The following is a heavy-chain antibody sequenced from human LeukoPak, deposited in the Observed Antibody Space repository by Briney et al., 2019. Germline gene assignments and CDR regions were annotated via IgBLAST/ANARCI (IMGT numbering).Heavy chain of an antibody. CDR1: GGSISGYY. D-gene: IGHD3-10*01. Sequence: SETLSLTCTVSGGSISGYYWSWIRQPPGKGLEWIGYIYYSGSTNYNPSLKSRVTISVDTSKNQFSLNLSSVTAADTAVYYCARGVREKNRGFLLYYYYYYMDVWGKGTTVAISS. J-gene: IGHJ6*03. CDR2: IYYSGST. CDR3: ARGVREKNRGFLLYYYYYYMDV. V-gene: IGHV4-59*01.